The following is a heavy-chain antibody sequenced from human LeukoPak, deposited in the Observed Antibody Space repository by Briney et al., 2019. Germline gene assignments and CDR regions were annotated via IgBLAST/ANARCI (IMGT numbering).Heavy chain of an antibody. V-gene: IGHV3-23*01. Sequence: GGSLRLSCAASGFTFSSYAMSWVRQAPGKGLEWVSAISGSGGSTYYADSVKGRITISRDNSKNTLYLQMNSLRAEDTAVYYCAKGRWLQRTMFDYWGQGTLVTVSS. CDR3: AKGRWLQRTMFDY. D-gene: IGHD5-24*01. J-gene: IGHJ4*02. CDR1: GFTFSSYA. CDR2: ISGSGGST.